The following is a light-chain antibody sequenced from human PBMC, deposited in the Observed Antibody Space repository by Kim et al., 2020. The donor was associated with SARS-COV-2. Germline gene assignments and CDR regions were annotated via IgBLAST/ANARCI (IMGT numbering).Light chain of an antibody. Sequence: DIQMTQYPSSLSASVGDRVTITCRATQDIKNSLAWYQQVPGKAPKLLLFSPTRLESGVPSRFSGTASGSDYTLTISSLQPEDGATYYCQQYYTTVLTFGGGTRVDIK. CDR2: SPT. J-gene: IGKJ4*01. CDR1: QDIKNS. V-gene: IGKV1-NL1*01. CDR3: QQYYTTVLT.